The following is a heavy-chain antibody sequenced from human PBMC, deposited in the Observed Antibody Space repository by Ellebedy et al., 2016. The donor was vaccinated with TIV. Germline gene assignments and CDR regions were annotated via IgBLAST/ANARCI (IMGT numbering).Heavy chain of an antibody. D-gene: IGHD4-23*01. CDR2: VSPYNGNT. CDR3: ARDSDYGGVTNHWYFNL. V-gene: IGHV1-18*01. J-gene: IGHJ2*01. CDR1: GYTFTNFG. Sequence: ASVKVSCXASGYTFTNFGISWVQQAPGQGLEWMGWVSPYNGNTNYAQKFQARVTMTTDTSTSTAYMELRSLRSDDTALYFCARDSDYGGVTNHWYFNLWGRGSLVTVSS.